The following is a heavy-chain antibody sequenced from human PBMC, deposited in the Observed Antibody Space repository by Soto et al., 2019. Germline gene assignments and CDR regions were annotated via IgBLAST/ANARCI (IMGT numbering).Heavy chain of an antibody. V-gene: IGHV1-8*01. CDR2: MNPNSGNT. D-gene: IGHD3-10*01. Sequence: GASVKVSCKASGYTFTSYDINWVRQATGQGLEWMGWMNPNSGNTGYAQKVQGRVTMTRNTSISTAYMELSSLRSEDTAVYYCARRAGDRTYYYGSGSYDYYYYYMDVWGKGTTVTVSS. CDR1: GYTFTSYD. J-gene: IGHJ6*03. CDR3: ARRAGDRTYYYGSGSYDYYYYYMDV.